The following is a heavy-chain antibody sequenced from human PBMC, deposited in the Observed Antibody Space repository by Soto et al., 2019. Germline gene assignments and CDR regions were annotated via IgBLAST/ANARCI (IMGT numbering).Heavy chain of an antibody. V-gene: IGHV4-31*03. CDR3: ARGISLVPVANDF. J-gene: IGHJ4*02. Sequence: PSETLSLTCTVSGGSISRGGYYWTWIRPHPGKGLEWIGNIYYSGSAHYNSSLKSRVTISVDTSKNQFPLKLRFVTAADTAVYFCARGISLVPVANDFWGQGTLVTVSS. D-gene: IGHD2-2*01. CDR1: GGSISRGGYY. CDR2: IYYSGSA.